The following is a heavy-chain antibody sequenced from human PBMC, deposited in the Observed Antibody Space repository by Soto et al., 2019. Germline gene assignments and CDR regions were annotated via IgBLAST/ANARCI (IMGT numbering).Heavy chain of an antibody. J-gene: IGHJ3*02. D-gene: IGHD2-15*01. CDR3: ARVKCSGGSCYDAFDI. Sequence: GGSLRLSCAASGFTFSSYSMNWVRQAPGKGLEWVSSISSSSSYIYYADSVKGRFTISRDNAKNSLYLQMNSLRAEDTAVYYCARVKCSGGSCYDAFDIWGQGTMVTVSS. V-gene: IGHV3-21*01. CDR1: GFTFSSYS. CDR2: ISSSSSYI.